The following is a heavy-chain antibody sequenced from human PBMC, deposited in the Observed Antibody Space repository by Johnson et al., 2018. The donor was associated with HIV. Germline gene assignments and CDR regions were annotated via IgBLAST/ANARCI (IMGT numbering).Heavy chain of an antibody. CDR3: ARDPKGSSGWFGGAFDI. CDR1: GFTFSSYA. Sequence: EVQLVESGGGLVQPGGSLRLSCAASGFTFSSYAMSWVRQAPGKGLEWVSLIYGGATYYADSVKGRCTIPRDNSKNPLYLQMNSLRAEDTAVYYCARDPKGSSGWFGGAFDIWGQGTMVTVSS. V-gene: IGHV3-66*01. CDR2: IYGGAT. D-gene: IGHD6-19*01. J-gene: IGHJ3*02.